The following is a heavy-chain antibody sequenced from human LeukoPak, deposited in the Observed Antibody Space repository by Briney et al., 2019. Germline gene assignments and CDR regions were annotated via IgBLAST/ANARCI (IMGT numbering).Heavy chain of an antibody. CDR3: SVEFNGGNGMYYFDY. V-gene: IGHV3-53*01. CDR1: GFTVSSNY. D-gene: IGHD4-23*01. CDR2: IYSGGST. J-gene: IGHJ4*02. Sequence: PGGSLRLSCAASGFTVSSNYMGWVRQAPGKGLEWVSVIYSGGSTYYADSVKGRFTISRDNSKNTLYLQMNSLRAEDTAVYYCSVEFNGGNGMYYFDYWGQGTLVTVSS.